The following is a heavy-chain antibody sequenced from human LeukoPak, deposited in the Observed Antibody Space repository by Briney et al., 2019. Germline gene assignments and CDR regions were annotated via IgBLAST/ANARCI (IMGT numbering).Heavy chain of an antibody. CDR3: AGMVRGKIDY. D-gene: IGHD3-10*01. CDR1: GFTFSSHW. Sequence: PGGSLRLSCAASGFTFSSHWMTWVRQAPGKGLEWVANIKQDGSEKYYVDSVRGRFTISRDNAKNSLYLQMNSLRAEDTAVYYCAGMVRGKIDYWGQGTLVTVSS. CDR2: IKQDGSEK. V-gene: IGHV3-7*03. J-gene: IGHJ4*02.